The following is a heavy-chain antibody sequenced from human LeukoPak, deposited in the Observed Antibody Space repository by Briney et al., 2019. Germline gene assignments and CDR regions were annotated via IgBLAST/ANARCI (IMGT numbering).Heavy chain of an antibody. V-gene: IGHV3-9*01. CDR1: GFTFDDYA. J-gene: IGHJ4*02. D-gene: IGHD3-22*01. CDR3: AKGPLDYYDSTGRIDY. CDR2: ISWNSGSI. Sequence: PGGSLRLSCAASGFTFDDYAMHWVRQAPGKGLEWVSGISWNSGSIGYADSVKGRFTISRDNAKHSLYLQMNSLRTEDTALYYCAKGPLDYYDSTGRIDYWGQGTLVTVSS.